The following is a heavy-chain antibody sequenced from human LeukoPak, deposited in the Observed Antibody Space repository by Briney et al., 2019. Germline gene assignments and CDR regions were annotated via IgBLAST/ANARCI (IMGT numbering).Heavy chain of an antibody. Sequence: EASVKVSCKASGGTFSSYAISWVRQAPGQGLEWMGGIIPIFGTANYAQKFQGRVTITTDESTSTAYMELSSLRSEDTAVHYCARGGKTRFDYWGQGTLVTVSS. J-gene: IGHJ4*02. CDR2: IIPIFGTA. V-gene: IGHV1-69*05. D-gene: IGHD1-1*01. CDR1: GGTFSSYA. CDR3: ARGGKTRFDY.